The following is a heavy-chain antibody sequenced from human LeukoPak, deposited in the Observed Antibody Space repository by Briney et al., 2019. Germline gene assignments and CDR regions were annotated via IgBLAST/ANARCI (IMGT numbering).Heavy chain of an antibody. CDR2: INSDGSST. CDR1: GFTFSSYW. J-gene: IGHJ6*02. Sequence: GGSLRLSCAASGFTFSSYWMHWVRQAPGKGLVWVSRINSDGSSTSYADSVKGRFTISRDNAKNTLYLQMNSLRAEDTAVYYCARDPKLYYYSYCMDVWGQGTTVTVSS. D-gene: IGHD5-24*01. CDR3: ARDPKLYYYSYCMDV. V-gene: IGHV3-74*01.